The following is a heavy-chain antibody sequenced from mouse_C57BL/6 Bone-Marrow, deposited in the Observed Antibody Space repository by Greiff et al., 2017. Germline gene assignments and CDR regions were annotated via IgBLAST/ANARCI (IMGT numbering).Heavy chain of an antibody. CDR1: GYTFTNYW. D-gene: IGHD1-1*01. V-gene: IGHV1-63*01. Sequence: VQLQQSGAELVRPGTSVKMSCTASGYTFTNYWIGWAQQTPGHGLEWIGDIYTGGGYTYYHDKFKGKATRTVDKAYSTAYMQLSNLTSEDSAIYYCARSGSSYDFDYWGQGTTLTVSS. CDR2: IYTGGGYT. CDR3: ARSGSSYDFDY. J-gene: IGHJ2*01.